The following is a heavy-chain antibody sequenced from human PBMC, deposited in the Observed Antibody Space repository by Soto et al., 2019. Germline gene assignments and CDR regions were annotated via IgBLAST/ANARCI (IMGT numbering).Heavy chain of an antibody. D-gene: IGHD3-10*01. CDR1: GFTFNNYA. V-gene: IGHV3-23*01. J-gene: IGHJ4*02. Sequence: EVQLLDSGGGLVQPGGSLRLSCAASGFTFNNYAMTWVRQAPGKGLEWVSAISGGGDTTSYADSVQGRFTVSRDGSKNTLYLQMSSLRAEDTARYYCAKGRGGSGSLTPRVDFWGQGTLVTVSS. CDR3: AKGRGGSGSLTPRVDF. CDR2: ISGGGDTT.